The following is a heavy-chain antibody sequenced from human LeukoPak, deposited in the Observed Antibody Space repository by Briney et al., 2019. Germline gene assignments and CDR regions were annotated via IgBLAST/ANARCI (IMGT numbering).Heavy chain of an antibody. Sequence: SETLSLTCTVSGGSISSYYWSWIRQPPGKGLEWIGYIYTSGSTNYNPSLKSRVTISVDTSKNQFSLKLGSVTAADTAVYYCARHWELLEGDYYYYYMDVWGKGTTVTVSS. CDR3: ARHWELLEGDYYYYYMDV. V-gene: IGHV4-4*09. D-gene: IGHD1-26*01. J-gene: IGHJ6*03. CDR1: GGSISSYY. CDR2: IYTSGST.